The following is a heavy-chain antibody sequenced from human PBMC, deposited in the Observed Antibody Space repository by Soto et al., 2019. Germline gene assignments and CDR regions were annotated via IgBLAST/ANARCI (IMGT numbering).Heavy chain of an antibody. V-gene: IGHV1-69*01. CDR3: ARASRTYYYYYGMDV. CDR1: GDTFSSYA. J-gene: IGHJ6*02. Sequence: QVQLVQSGAEVKKPGSSVKVSCKASGDTFSSYAISWVRQAPGQGLEWMGGIIPIFGTANYAQKFQGRGTITADESTSTGYMEVSSLRSEDTAVYYCARASRTYYYYYGMDVWGQGTTVTVSS. CDR2: IIPIFGTA.